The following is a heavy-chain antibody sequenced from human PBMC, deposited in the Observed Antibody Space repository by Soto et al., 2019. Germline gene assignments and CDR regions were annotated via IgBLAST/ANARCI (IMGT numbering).Heavy chain of an antibody. V-gene: IGHV3-13*01. CDR3: ARGRDSGLYYFDY. CDR2: ISTAGDT. J-gene: IGHJ4*02. Sequence: VQLVESGGDLVQPGGSLRLSCAASGFTFSDYDMHWVRQVTGKGLEWVSTISTAGDTYYPGSVKGRFTISRENAKNSLFLQMNSLRADDTAVYYCARGRDSGLYYFDYWGQGTLVTVSS. D-gene: IGHD2-21*01. CDR1: GFTFSDYD.